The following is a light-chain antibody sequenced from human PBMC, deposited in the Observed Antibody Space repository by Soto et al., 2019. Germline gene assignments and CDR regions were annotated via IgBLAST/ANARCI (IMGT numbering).Light chain of an antibody. CDR2: GAS. CDR1: QSVSSSY. CDR3: QQYGSSRAT. Sequence: EIVLTQSPGTLSLSPGERAALCCRASQSVSSSYLAWYQQKPGQAPRLLIYGASSRATGIPDRFSGSGSGTDFTLTISRLEPEDFAVYYCQQYGSSRATFGQGTKVEIK. J-gene: IGKJ1*01. V-gene: IGKV3-20*01.